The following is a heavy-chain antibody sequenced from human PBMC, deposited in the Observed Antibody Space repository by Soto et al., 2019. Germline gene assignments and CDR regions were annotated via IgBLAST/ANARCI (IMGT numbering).Heavy chain of an antibody. Sequence: SETLSLTCTVSGDSISSYFWSWIRQPPGKGLEWIGYIHYTGSINYNPSLNSRVTISLDTSKNQFSLKLSSVTAADTAVYYCAGYYDILTGYFSENWFDPWGQGTLVTVSS. J-gene: IGHJ5*02. CDR3: AGYYDILTGYFSENWFDP. CDR1: GDSISSYF. V-gene: IGHV4-59*08. D-gene: IGHD3-9*01. CDR2: IHYTGSI.